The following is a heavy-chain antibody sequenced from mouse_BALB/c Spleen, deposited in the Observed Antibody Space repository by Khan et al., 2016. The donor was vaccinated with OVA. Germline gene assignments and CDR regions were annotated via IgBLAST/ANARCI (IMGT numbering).Heavy chain of an antibody. J-gene: IGHJ2*01. CDR3: ARKSTRAYY. V-gene: IGHV1-4*01. CDR1: GYTFTSYT. CDR2: INPSSGYT. Sequence: VQLQQSGAELVKPGASVKMSCKASGYTFTSYTMHWVKQRPGQGLEWIGYINPSSGYTKYNQKFKDKATLTAAKSSNTDYMQLSSLTSEDSAVYYCARKSTRAYYWGQGTTLTVSS. D-gene: IGHD3-1*01.